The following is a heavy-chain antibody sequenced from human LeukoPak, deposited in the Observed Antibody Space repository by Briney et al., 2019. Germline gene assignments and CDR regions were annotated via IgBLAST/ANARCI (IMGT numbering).Heavy chain of an antibody. D-gene: IGHD3-22*01. V-gene: IGHV3-48*01. CDR2: ISSSSSTI. CDR3: ARGSTYYDSSGQVPFDY. Sequence: GGSLRLSCAAPGFTFSTYSMNWVRQAPGKGLEWVSYISSSSSTIYYADSVKGRFTISRDNAKNSLYLQMNSLRAEDTAVYYCARGSTYYDSSGQVPFDYWGQGTLVTVSS. CDR1: GFTFSTYS. J-gene: IGHJ4*02.